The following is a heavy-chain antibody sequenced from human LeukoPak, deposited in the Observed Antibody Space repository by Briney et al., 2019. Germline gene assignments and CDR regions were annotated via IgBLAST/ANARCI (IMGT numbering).Heavy chain of an antibody. V-gene: IGHV3-74*01. CDR1: GFTFTNYW. J-gene: IGHJ4*02. CDR3: ARGGVGSFDH. CDR2: IEDDAITT. Sequence: GGSLRLSCAASGFTFTNYWIHWVRQTPEKGLVWVSRIEDDAITTSHADSVKGRFTISRDNAKNTVHLQMNSLRAEDTAVYYCARGGVGSFDHWGQGTLVTVSS. D-gene: IGHD2-8*01.